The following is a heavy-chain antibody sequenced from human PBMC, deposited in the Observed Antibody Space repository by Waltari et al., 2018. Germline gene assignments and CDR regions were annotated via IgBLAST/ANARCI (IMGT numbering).Heavy chain of an antibody. CDR2: INDDGTKE. D-gene: IGHD3-9*01. CDR3: ARSGLVSAFDY. J-gene: IGHJ4*02. Sequence: EVQLLESGGGFVQPGGSLSLSCVASVFDFHGYWVGWFRQAPGKGLEWVANINDDGTKEFYVESLKGRVTISRDNAKNSVYLQTTSLRAEDTALYYCARSGLVSAFDYWGQGSLVTVAS. V-gene: IGHV3-7*01. CDR1: VFDFHGYW.